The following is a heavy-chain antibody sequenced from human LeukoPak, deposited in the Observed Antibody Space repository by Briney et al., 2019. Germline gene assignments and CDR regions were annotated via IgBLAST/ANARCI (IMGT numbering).Heavy chain of an antibody. Sequence: GGSLRLSCAASGFTFSSYSMNWVRQAPGKGLEWVSSISSSSSYVYYADSVKGRFTISRDNAKNSLYLQMNSLRAEDTAVYYCARDPLASYSSSTPAYFDYWGQRTLVTVSS. D-gene: IGHD6-6*01. J-gene: IGHJ4*02. V-gene: IGHV3-21*01. CDR2: ISSSSSYV. CDR1: GFTFSSYS. CDR3: ARDPLASYSSSTPAYFDY.